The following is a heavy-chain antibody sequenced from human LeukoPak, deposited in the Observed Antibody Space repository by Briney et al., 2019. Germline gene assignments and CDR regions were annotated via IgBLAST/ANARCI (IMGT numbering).Heavy chain of an antibody. J-gene: IGHJ5*02. CDR1: GGSISSSNW. Sequence: SETLSLTCAVSGGSISSSNWWSWVRQPPGKGLEWIGEIYHSGSTNYNPSLKSRVTISVDKSKNQFSLKLSSVTAADTAVYYCARVAAAAGNDIAFNWFDPWGQGTLVTVSS. CDR3: ARVAAAAGNDIAFNWFDP. V-gene: IGHV4-4*02. D-gene: IGHD6-13*01. CDR2: IYHSGST.